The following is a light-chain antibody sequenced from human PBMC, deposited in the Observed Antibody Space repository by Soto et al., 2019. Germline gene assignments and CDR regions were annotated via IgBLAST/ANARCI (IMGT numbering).Light chain of an antibody. J-gene: IGLJ1*01. CDR3: SLYTSSDTPYV. CDR2: VVS. CDR1: SSDVGAYDY. V-gene: IGLV2-14*01. Sequence: QSALTQPASVSGSPGQSITISCTGTSSDVGAYDYVSWFQQHPDKAPKLIISVVSNRPSGVSNRFSGSKSGNTASLTIFGLQAEDEADYYCSLYTSSDTPYVFGTGTKLTVL.